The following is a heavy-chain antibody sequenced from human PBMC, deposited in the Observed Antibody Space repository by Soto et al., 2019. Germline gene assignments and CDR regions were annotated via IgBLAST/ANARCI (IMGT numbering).Heavy chain of an antibody. CDR2: IYHSGST. D-gene: IGHD6-6*01. CDR3: ARGRSHNLSSYDVFDI. CDR1: GGSVSIGSHY. V-gene: IGHV4-61*01. J-gene: IGHJ3*02. Sequence: PSESLSLTCTVSGGSVSIGSHYWSWIRQPPGKGLEWIAYIYHSGSTNYNPSLKSRVTISVDLSKNQFSLRLDSVTAADTAGYYCARGRSHNLSSYDVFDIWGQAAMVTV.